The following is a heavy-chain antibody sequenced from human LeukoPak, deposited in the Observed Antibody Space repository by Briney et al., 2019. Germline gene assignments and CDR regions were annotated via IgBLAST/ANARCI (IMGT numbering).Heavy chain of an antibody. J-gene: IGHJ4*02. CDR1: GGSISSGGYY. D-gene: IGHD5-18*01. V-gene: IGHV4-31*03. CDR2: IYYSGST. CDR3: AREDTATVDY. Sequence: SETLSLTCTVSGGSISSGGYYWSWIRQHPGKGLEWIGYIYYSGSTYYNPSLKSRVTISVDTSKNQFSLKLSSVTAADTAVYYCAREDTATVDYWGQGTLSPSPQ.